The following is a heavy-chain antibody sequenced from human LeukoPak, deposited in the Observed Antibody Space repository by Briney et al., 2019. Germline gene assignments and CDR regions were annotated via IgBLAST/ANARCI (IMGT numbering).Heavy chain of an antibody. CDR3: AKGHSNLYFTIDY. CDR1: GFTFNMYG. D-gene: IGHD2/OR15-2a*01. V-gene: IGHV3-23*01. J-gene: IGHJ4*02. CDR2: IADSGGNT. Sequence: GGSLRLSCAASGFTFNMYGMGWVRQAPGKWPEWVAAIADSGGNTYYADSVKGRFTISRDNSRNTLSLQMNSLRAEDTAVYYCAKGHSNLYFTIDYWGQGTLVTVSS.